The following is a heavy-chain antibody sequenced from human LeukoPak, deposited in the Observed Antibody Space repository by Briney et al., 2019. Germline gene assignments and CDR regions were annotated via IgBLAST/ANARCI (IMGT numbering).Heavy chain of an antibody. V-gene: IGHV4-34*01. D-gene: IGHD3-10*01. CDR2: INHSGST. CDR1: GGSFSGYY. CDR3: ARRWFSSYYITYYFDY. J-gene: IGHJ4*02. Sequence: KASETLSLTCAVYGGSFSGYYWSWIRQPPGKGLEWIGEINHSGSTNYNPSLKSRVTISVDTSKNQFSLKLSSVTAADTAVYYCARRWFSSYYITYYFDYWGQGTLVTVSS.